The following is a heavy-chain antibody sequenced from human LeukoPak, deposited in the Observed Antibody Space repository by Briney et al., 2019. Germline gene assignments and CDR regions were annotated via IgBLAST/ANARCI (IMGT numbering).Heavy chain of an antibody. V-gene: IGHV1-24*01. CDR2: FDPEDGET. Sequence: ASVKVSCKVSGYTLTELSMHWVRQAPGKGLEWMGGFDPEDGETIYAQKFQGRVIMIEDTSTDTAYMELSSLRSEDTAVYFCARVDFGGNFIDYWGQGTLVTVSS. CDR3: ARVDFGGNFIDY. CDR1: GYTLTELS. J-gene: IGHJ4*02. D-gene: IGHD4-23*01.